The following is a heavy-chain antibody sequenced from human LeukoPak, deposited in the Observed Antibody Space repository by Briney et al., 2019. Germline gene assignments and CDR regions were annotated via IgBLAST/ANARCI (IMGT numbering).Heavy chain of an antibody. J-gene: IGHJ4*02. CDR2: IHYSGSI. CDR3: ARARLDSSGRFDY. V-gene: IGHV4-59*01. D-gene: IGHD3-22*01. Sequence: PSETLSLTCTVSGGSISNYYWNWIRQPPGKGLEWIGYIHYSGSIIYNPSLKSRVTMSLDTSKTQFSLRLSSVTAADTAVYYCARARLDSSGRFDYWGQGTLVTVSS. CDR1: GGSISNYY.